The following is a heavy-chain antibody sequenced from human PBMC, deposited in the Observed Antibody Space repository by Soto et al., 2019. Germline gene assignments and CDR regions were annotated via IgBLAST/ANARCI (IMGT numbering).Heavy chain of an antibody. CDR1: GFTFSSYA. D-gene: IGHD4-17*01. V-gene: IGHV3-23*01. Sequence: SGGSLRLSCAASGFTFSSYAMSWVRQAPGKGLEWVSGISGSGGSTYYADSVKGRFTISRDNSKNTLYLQMNSLRAEDTAVYYCAKFDYGDYGYYYYGMDVWGQGTTVTVSS. CDR3: AKFDYGDYGYYYYGMDV. J-gene: IGHJ6*02. CDR2: ISGSGGST.